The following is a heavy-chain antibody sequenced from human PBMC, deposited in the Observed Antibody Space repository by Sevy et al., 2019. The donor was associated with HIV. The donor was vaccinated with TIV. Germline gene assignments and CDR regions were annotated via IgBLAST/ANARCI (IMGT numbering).Heavy chain of an antibody. CDR3: AREGCSRPHDY. V-gene: IGHV3-23*01. Sequence: GGSLRLSCAASGFAFYEYSMSWIRQAPGKGLEWVATLSFGCGKINYADSVKGSFTISRDNSKNSFYLQMDNLRVEDTALYYCAREGCSRPHDYWGQGTRVTVSS. CDR2: LSFGCGKI. J-gene: IGHJ4*02. CDR1: GFAFYEYS. D-gene: IGHD2-8*01.